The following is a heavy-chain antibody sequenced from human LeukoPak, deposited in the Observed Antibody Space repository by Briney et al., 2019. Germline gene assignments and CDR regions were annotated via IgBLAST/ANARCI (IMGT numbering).Heavy chain of an antibody. J-gene: IGHJ4*02. D-gene: IGHD3-16*01. CDR3: ATPALGRRLYYYDY. Sequence: GGSLRLSCAASGFTFSSACLSWVRQAPGKGLEWVGRIRTKSDGETVDYAAPVKGRFTIPRDDSKNTLFLQMNSLKTEDTAVYYCATPALGRRLYYYDYWGQGTLVTVSP. CDR2: IRTKSDGETV. CDR1: GFTFSSAC. V-gene: IGHV3-15*07.